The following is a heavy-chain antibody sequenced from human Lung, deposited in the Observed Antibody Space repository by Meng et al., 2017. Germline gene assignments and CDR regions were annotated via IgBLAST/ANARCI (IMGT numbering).Heavy chain of an antibody. D-gene: IGHD3-10*01. CDR1: GYTFTIYV. V-gene: IGHV1-3*01. CDR3: ARDLNGDRGIYFDY. CDR2: IRVGNDET. Sequence: QVQLVQSGGEVKKLGAAVRVSCKTSGYTFTIYVIHWVRQAPGQRLEWMGWIRVGNDETHYSQKFQGRVTISRDTSASTAYMELSSLRSEDTAIYYCARDLNGDRGIYFDYWGQGTLVTVSS. J-gene: IGHJ4*02.